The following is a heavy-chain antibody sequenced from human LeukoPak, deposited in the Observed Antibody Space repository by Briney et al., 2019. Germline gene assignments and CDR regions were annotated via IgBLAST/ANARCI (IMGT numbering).Heavy chain of an antibody. CDR2: IIPILGIA. J-gene: IGHJ4*02. CDR3: ARGAATISGFDY. CDR1: GGTFSSYA. V-gene: IGHV1-69*04. Sequence: SVKVSCKASGGTFSSYAISWVRQAPGQGLEWMGRIIPILGIANYAQKFQGRVTITADKSTSTAYMELRSLRSEDTAVYYCARGAATISGFDYWGQGTLVTVSS. D-gene: IGHD5-24*01.